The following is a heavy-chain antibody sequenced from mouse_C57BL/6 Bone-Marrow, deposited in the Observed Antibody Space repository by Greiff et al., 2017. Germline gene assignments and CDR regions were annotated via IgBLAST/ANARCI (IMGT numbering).Heavy chain of an antibody. D-gene: IGHD1-1*01. V-gene: IGHV1-80*01. J-gene: IGHJ4*01. CDR1: GYAFSSYW. CDR3: ARITTVDYYAMDY. Sequence: QVHVKQSGAELVKPGASVKISCKASGYAFSSYWMNWVKQRPGKGLEWIGQIYPGDGDTNYNGKFKGKATLTADKSSSTAYMQLSSLTSEDSAVYFCARITTVDYYAMDYWGQGTSVTVSS. CDR2: IYPGDGDT.